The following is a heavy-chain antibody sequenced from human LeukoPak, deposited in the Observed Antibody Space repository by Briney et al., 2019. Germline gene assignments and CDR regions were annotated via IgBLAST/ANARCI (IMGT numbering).Heavy chain of an antibody. CDR3: ARVLHDSSGYYYFGFDY. Sequence: GGSLRLSCAASGFTFSSYSMNWVRQAPGKGLEWVSYISSSSSTIYYADSVKGRFTISRDNAKNSLYLQMNSLRAEDTAVYYCARVLHDSSGYYYFGFDYWGQGTLVTVSS. CDR2: ISSSSSTI. J-gene: IGHJ4*02. D-gene: IGHD3-22*01. CDR1: GFTFSSYS. V-gene: IGHV3-48*01.